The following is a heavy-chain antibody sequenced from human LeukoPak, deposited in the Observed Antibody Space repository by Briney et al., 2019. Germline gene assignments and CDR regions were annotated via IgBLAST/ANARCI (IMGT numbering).Heavy chain of an antibody. D-gene: IGHD5-18*01. CDR3: ASRGIVGRYNYGWDY. Sequence: PGGSLRLSCAASGFTFSSYSMNWVRQAPRKGLEWVSSISSSSSYIYYADSVKGRFTISRDNAKNSLYLQMNSLRAEDTAVYYCASRGIVGRYNYGWDYWGQGTLVTVSS. V-gene: IGHV3-21*01. CDR1: GFTFSSYS. J-gene: IGHJ4*02. CDR2: ISSSSSYI.